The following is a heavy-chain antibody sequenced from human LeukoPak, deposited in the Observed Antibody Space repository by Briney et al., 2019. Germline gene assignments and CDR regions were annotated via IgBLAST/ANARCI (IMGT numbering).Heavy chain of an antibody. CDR3: ASGTPGEGIVVVNPYDY. Sequence: GGSLRLSCAASGFIFSRYSMHGVRQAPGKGRAWVSYISSSSSNKYYADSVKGRFTISRDNAKNTLYLQMNSLRADDTAVYYCASGTPGEGIVVVNPYDYWGQGTLVTVSS. CDR2: ISSSSSNK. D-gene: IGHD3-22*01. J-gene: IGHJ4*02. V-gene: IGHV3-48*04. CDR1: GFIFSRYS.